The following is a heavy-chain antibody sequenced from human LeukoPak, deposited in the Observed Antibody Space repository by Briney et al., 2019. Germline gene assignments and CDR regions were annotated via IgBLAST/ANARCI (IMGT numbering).Heavy chain of an antibody. J-gene: IGHJ4*02. CDR3: AKDGTRGIRFGKIPHYFDY. CDR1: GFTFSSYS. D-gene: IGHD3-10*01. CDR2: ISSSSSYI. Sequence: PGGSLRLSCAASGFTFSSYSMNWVRQAPGKGLEWVSSISSSSSYIYYADSVKGRFTISRDNAKNSLYLQMNSLRVDDTAVYYCAKDGTRGIRFGKIPHYFDYWGQGTLVTVSS. V-gene: IGHV3-21*01.